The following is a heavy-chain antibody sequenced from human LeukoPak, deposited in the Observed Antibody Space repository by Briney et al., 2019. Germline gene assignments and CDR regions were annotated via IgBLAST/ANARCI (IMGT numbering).Heavy chain of an antibody. CDR3: ARGPADYYGSGSYYPHGRYYYYMDV. J-gene: IGHJ6*03. CDR2: ISAYNGNT. D-gene: IGHD3-10*01. V-gene: IGHV1-18*01. Sequence: ASVKVSCKASGYTFTSYGISWGRQAPGQGLEWMGWISAYNGNTNYAQNLQGRVTMTTDTSTSTAYMELRSLRSDDTAVYYCARGPADYYGSGSYYPHGRYYYYMDVWGKGTTVTVSS. CDR1: GYTFTSYG.